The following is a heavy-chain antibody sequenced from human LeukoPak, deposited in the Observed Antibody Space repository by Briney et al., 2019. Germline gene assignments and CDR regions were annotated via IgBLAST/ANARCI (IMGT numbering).Heavy chain of an antibody. J-gene: IGHJ4*02. V-gene: IGHV3-21*01. Sequence: GGSLRLSCAASGFTLSSYSMNWVRQAPGKGLEWVSSISTSSNYIYYADSVKGRFTISRDNAKNSLYLQMNSLRAEDTAVYYCASGAGSGSYYNHDYWGQGTLVTVSS. CDR1: GFTLSSYS. CDR2: ISTSSNYI. D-gene: IGHD3-10*01. CDR3: ASGAGSGSYYNHDY.